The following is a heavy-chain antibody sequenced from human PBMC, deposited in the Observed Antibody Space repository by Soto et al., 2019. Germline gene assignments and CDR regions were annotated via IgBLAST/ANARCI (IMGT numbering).Heavy chain of an antibody. D-gene: IGHD6-19*01. Sequence: EVQLLESGGGLVQPGGSLRLSCAASGFTFSNYAMTWLRQAPGKGLEWVSSIRFSVSYTFYADCVKGRFTVSRDNAKNTLFMQMNCLRAEDTAVYYCAKAGKFSSDSSGWAKRFVYWCQGALVTVTS. CDR3: AKAGKFSSDSSGWAKRFVY. CDR2: IRFSVSYT. V-gene: IGHV3-23*01. CDR1: GFTFSNYA. J-gene: IGHJ4*02.